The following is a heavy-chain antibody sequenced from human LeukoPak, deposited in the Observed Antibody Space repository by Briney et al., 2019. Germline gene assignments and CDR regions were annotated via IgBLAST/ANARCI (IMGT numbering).Heavy chain of an antibody. CDR1: GYTFTGYY. D-gene: IGHD3-3*01. Sequence: GASVKVSCKASGYTFTGYYMHWVRQAPRQGLEWMGWINPNSGGTNYAQKFQGWVTMTRDTSISTAYMELSRLRSDDTAVYYCAKDERGFWSGYPYYYMDVWGKGTTVTVSS. V-gene: IGHV1-2*04. CDR2: INPNSGGT. J-gene: IGHJ6*03. CDR3: AKDERGFWSGYPYYYMDV.